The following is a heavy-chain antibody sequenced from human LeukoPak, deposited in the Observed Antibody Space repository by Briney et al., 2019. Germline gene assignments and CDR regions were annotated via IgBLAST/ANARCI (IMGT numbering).Heavy chain of an antibody. Sequence: PGGSLRLSCAASGFTFSSYAMTWVRQAPGKGLDGVSAISGSGGSTYYADSVKGRFTISRDNSKNTLYLQMNSLRAEDTAVYYCARNPAVAPGWYFDLWGRGTLVTVSS. CDR1: GFTFSSYA. D-gene: IGHD2-15*01. CDR3: ARNPAVAPGWYFDL. J-gene: IGHJ2*01. V-gene: IGHV3-23*01. CDR2: ISGSGGST.